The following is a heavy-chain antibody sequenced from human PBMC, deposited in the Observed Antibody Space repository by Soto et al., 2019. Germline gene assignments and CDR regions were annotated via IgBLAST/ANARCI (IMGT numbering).Heavy chain of an antibody. V-gene: IGHV4-31*03. CDR2: IYYSGST. Sequence: QVQLQESGPGLVKPSQTLSITCTVSGGSISSGGYYWSWIRQHPGKGLEWIGYIYYSGSTYYNPYLKSRVTISIDASKNQFSLKLSSVTAADTAVYYCARANIAARQGAFDYWGQGTLVTVSS. CDR3: ARANIAARQGAFDY. D-gene: IGHD6-6*01. J-gene: IGHJ4*02. CDR1: GGSISSGGYY.